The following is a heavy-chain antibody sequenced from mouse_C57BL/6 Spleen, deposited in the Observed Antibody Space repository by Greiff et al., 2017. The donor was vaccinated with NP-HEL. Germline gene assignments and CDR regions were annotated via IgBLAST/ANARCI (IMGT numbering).Heavy chain of an antibody. D-gene: IGHD1-1*01. V-gene: IGHV5-9*01. Sequence: EVQLKESGGGLVKPGGSLKLSCAASGFTFSSYTMSWVRQTPEKRLEWVATISGGGGNTYYPDSVKGRFTISRDNAKNTLYLQMSSLRSEDTALYYCARQDYGSSPAWFAYWGQGTLVTVSA. CDR3: ARQDYGSSPAWFAY. CDR2: ISGGGGNT. J-gene: IGHJ3*01. CDR1: GFTFSSYT.